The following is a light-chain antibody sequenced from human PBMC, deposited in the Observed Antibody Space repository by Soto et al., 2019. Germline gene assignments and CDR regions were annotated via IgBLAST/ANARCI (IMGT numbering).Light chain of an antibody. Sequence: EIVMTQSPVTLSVSPGERATLSCRASQTVTTDLAWYQQKPGQAPRLVIHGASTRATGVPDRFSGTGSGTEFTLTISSLKSEDYAVYYCQQYKSWPPITFGQGTRLEI. V-gene: IGKV3-15*01. J-gene: IGKJ5*01. CDR2: GAS. CDR3: QQYKSWPPIT. CDR1: QTVTTD.